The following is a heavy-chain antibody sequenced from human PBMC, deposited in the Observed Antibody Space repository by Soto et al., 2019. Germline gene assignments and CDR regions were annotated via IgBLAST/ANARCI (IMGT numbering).Heavy chain of an antibody. CDR2: IYYSGST. Sequence: PSETLSLTCTVSGGSISSYYWSWIRQPPGKGLEWIGYIYYSGSTNYNPSLKSRVTISVDTSKNQFSLKLSSVTAADTAVYYCARGVAVAGTFDYWGQGTLVTVSS. CDR3: ARGVAVAGTFDY. CDR1: GGSISSYY. D-gene: IGHD6-19*01. J-gene: IGHJ4*02. V-gene: IGHV4-59*01.